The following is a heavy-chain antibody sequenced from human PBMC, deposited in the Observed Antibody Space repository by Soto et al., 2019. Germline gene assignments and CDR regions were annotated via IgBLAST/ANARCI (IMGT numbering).Heavy chain of an antibody. D-gene: IGHD1-26*01. CDR2: MNHKSGNT. CDR1: GHTFTSYD. Sequence: QVQLVQSGAEVKKPGASVKVSCKASGHTFTSYDINWVRQATGQGLEWMGWMNHKSGNTGYAQKFQGRVTMTRNTSISTVYMELSSLRAEDTAVYYCARGGAEATFYYYYGMDVWGQATAVTV. V-gene: IGHV1-8*01. J-gene: IGHJ6*02. CDR3: ARGGAEATFYYYYGMDV.